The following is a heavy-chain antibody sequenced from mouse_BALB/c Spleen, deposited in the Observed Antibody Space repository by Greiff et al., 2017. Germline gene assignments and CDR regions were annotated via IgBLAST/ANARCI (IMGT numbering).Heavy chain of an antibody. V-gene: IGHV5-9-4*01. CDR3: ARRDGYYAMDY. D-gene: IGHD2-3*01. CDR1: GFTFSSYA. J-gene: IGHJ4*01. Sequence: EVQLVESGGGLVKPGGSLKLSCAASGFTFSSYAMSWVRQSPEKRLEWVAEISSGGSYTYYPDTVTGRFTISRDNAKNTLYLEMSSLRSEDTAMYYCARRDGYYAMDYWGQGTSVTVSS. CDR2: ISSGGSYT.